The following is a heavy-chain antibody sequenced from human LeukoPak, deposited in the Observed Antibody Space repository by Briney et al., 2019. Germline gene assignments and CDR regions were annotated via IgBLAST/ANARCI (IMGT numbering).Heavy chain of an antibody. D-gene: IGHD6-13*01. CDR2: IRYDGSNT. CDR1: GFTYRSYG. CDR3: ARDTSPRIAAIYYDAFDI. Sequence: GGSLRLTCAASGFTYRSYGIHWVRQAPGKELEWVAFIRYDGSNTYYADSVKGRFTISRDNAKNSLYLEMSSLRGEDTALYYCARDTSPRIAAIYYDAFDIWGQGTMVTVSS. V-gene: IGHV3-30*02. J-gene: IGHJ3*02.